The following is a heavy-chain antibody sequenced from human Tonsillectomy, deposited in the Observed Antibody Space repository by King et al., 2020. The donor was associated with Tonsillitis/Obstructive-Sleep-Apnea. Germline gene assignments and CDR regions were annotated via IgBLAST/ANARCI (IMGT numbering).Heavy chain of an antibody. CDR2: IYSGGST. CDR1: GFTVSSNY. V-gene: IGHV3-66*01. J-gene: IGHJ4*02. CDR3: ARDEFLPDSGDYGGYFDY. D-gene: IGHD4-17*01. Sequence: VQLVESGGGLVQPGGSLRLSCAASGFTVSSNYMSWVRQAPGKGLEWVSVIYSGGSTYYADSVKGRFTISRDNSQKTLYLQMNSLRAEDTAVYYCARDEFLPDSGDYGGYFDYWGQGPLVTVSS.